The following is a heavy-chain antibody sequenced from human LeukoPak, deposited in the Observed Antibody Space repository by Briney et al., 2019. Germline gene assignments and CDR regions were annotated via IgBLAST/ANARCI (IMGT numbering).Heavy chain of an antibody. J-gene: IGHJ4*02. Sequence: SGPTLVNPTQTLTLTCTFSGFSLSTSGVGVGWIRQPPGKALEWLALIYWNDDKHFSPSLKSRLTITKDTSKNQVVLTMTNMDPVDTATYYCARHGERYCSGGSCYGFDYWGQGTLVTVSS. CDR3: ARHGERYCSGGSCYGFDY. V-gene: IGHV2-5*01. D-gene: IGHD2-15*01. CDR2: IYWNDDK. CDR1: GFSLSTSGVG.